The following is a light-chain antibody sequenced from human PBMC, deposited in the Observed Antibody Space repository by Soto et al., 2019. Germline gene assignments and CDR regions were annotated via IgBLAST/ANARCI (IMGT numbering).Light chain of an antibody. CDR3: CSYAGTSNWL. Sequence: QSALTQPASVFVSPGQSITISCTGTSSDVGNYNLVSWYQQHPGKAPKLMIYEGSKRPSGVSNRFSGSKSGNTASLTISGLQAEDEADYYCCSYAGTSNWLFGGGTKLTVL. J-gene: IGLJ3*02. CDR2: EGS. V-gene: IGLV2-23*01. CDR1: SSDVGNYNL.